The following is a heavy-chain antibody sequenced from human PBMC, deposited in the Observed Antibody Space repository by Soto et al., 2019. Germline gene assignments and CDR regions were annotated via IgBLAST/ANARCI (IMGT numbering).Heavy chain of an antibody. CDR1: GYTFTDYY. CDR3: ARDRSVAVAGPGWFDP. Sequence: ASVKVSCKASGYTFTDYYMHWVRQAPGQRLEWMGWINAGNGNTKYSQKFQGRVTITRDTSASTAYMELSSLRSEDTAVYYCARDRSVAVAGPGWFDPWGQGTLVTVSS. D-gene: IGHD6-19*01. V-gene: IGHV1-3*01. CDR2: INAGNGNT. J-gene: IGHJ5*02.